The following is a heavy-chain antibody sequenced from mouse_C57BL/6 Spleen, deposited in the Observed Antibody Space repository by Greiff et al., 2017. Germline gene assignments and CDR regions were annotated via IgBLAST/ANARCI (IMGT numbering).Heavy chain of an antibody. CDR3: TKDGSRGGYYTMDY. D-gene: IGHD2-3*01. V-gene: IGHV5-9-1*02. CDR1: GFTFSSYT. Sequence: EVMLVESGAGLVKPGGSLKLSCAASGFTFSSYTMYWVRQTPEKRLEWVAYISSGGDDIYYADTVKGRFTISRDNARNTLYMKMSRLKSGDTAMYYCTKDGSRGGYYTMDYWGQGTSLTVSS. J-gene: IGHJ4*01. CDR2: ISSGGDDI.